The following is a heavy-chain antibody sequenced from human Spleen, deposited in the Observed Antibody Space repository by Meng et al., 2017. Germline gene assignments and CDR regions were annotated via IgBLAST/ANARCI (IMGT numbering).Heavy chain of an antibody. CDR1: GGSVSSGSYY. CDR2: IYYSGGT. J-gene: IGHJ4*02. D-gene: IGHD3-22*01. V-gene: IGHV4-61*01. CDR3: ARYAKYYFDSSGYNFDY. Sequence: QVQLQESGPGLWRPSETLSPTCTASGGSVSSGSYYWSWIRQPPGKGLEWIGYIYYSGGTSYNPSLKSRVTISVDTSKNQFSLKLSSVTAADTAVYYCARYAKYYFDSSGYNFDYWGQGTLVTVSS.